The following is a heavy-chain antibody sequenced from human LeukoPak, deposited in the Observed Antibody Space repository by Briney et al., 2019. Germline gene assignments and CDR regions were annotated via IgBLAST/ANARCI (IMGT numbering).Heavy chain of an antibody. J-gene: IGHJ4*02. Sequence: PGGSLRLSCAASGFTFSDYYMSWIRQAPGKGLEWVSYISFSGSTIYYADSVKGRFTISRDNAKNSVYLQMNSLRAEDTAVYYCARVSSGWYYFDYWGQGTLVTVSS. D-gene: IGHD6-19*01. CDR1: GFTFSDYY. CDR3: ARVSSGWYYFDY. CDR2: ISFSGSTI. V-gene: IGHV3-11*04.